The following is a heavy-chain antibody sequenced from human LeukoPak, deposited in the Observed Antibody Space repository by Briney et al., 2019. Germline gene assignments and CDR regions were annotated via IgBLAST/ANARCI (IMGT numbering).Heavy chain of an antibody. CDR3: SRDQTPYY. Sequence: GGSLRLSCAASGFRFDDYGMSWVRQAPGKGLEWVGFIASKTYGGTAEYAASVKGRFTISRDDSKSIAYLQMNSLKTEDTAVYFCSRDQTPYYWGQGTLVTVSS. V-gene: IGHV3-49*04. CDR2: IASKTYGGTA. CDR1: GFRFDDYG. J-gene: IGHJ4*02.